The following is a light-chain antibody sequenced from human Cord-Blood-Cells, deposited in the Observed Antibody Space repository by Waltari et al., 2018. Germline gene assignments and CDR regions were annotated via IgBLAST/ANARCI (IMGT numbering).Light chain of an antibody. J-gene: IGKJ3*01. CDR3: QQYNNWPPFT. CDR2: GAS. Sequence: EIVMTQSPATLSVSPGERATLSCRASQSVSSNLAWYQQKPGQAPRLLIYGASTRATGIPARFSGSRSGTDFTLTISSLQSEDFAVYYCQQYNNWPPFTFGPGTKVDIK. V-gene: IGKV3-15*01. CDR1: QSVSSN.